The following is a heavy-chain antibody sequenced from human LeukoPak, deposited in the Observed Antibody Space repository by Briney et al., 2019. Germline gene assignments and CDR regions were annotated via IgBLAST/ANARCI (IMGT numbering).Heavy chain of an antibody. J-gene: IGHJ4*02. D-gene: IGHD2-8*02. V-gene: IGHV3-21*04. CDR3: AKVRGRVLGPDFGYYFDY. Sequence: GGSLRLSCAASGFTFSSYSMNWVRQAPGKGLEWVSSISSSSSYIYYADSVKGRFTISRDNAKNSLYLQMNSLRADDTAVYYCAKVRGRVLGPDFGYYFDYWGQGTVVTVSS. CDR2: ISSSSSYI. CDR1: GFTFSSYS.